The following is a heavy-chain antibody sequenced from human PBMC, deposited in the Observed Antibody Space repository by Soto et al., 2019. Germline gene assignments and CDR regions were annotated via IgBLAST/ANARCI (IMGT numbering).Heavy chain of an antibody. V-gene: IGHV1-8*01. CDR1: GYTFTSYD. CDR3: ARIAYDYVWGSYRRGGYGY. D-gene: IGHD3-16*02. CDR2: MNPNSGNT. Sequence: ASVKVSCKASGYTFTSYDINWVRQATGQGLEWMGWMNPNSGNTGYAQKFQGRVTMTRNTSISTAYMELSSLRSEDTAVYYCARIAYDYVWGSYRRGGYGYWGQGTLVTVSS. J-gene: IGHJ4*02.